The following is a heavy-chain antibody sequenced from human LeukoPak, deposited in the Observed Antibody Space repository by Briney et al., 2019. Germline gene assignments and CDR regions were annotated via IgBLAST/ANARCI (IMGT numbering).Heavy chain of an antibody. CDR2: IYYSGSI. CDR3: ARRVLRYFDWLPKDAFDI. D-gene: IGHD3-9*01. V-gene: IGHV4-39*07. J-gene: IGHJ3*02. CDR1: GGSISSSSYY. Sequence: SETLSLTCTVSGGSISSSSYYWGWIRQPPGKGLEWIGSIYYSGSIYYNPSLKSRVTISVDTSKNQFSLKLSSVTAADTAVYYCARRVLRYFDWLPKDAFDIWGQGTMVTVSS.